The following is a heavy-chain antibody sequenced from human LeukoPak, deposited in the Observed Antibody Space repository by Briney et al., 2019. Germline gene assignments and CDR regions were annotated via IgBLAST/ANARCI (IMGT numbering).Heavy chain of an antibody. CDR3: ARESCSSTSCSTFDY. Sequence: PGGSLRLSCAASGFTFSSYWMSWVRQAQGKGLEWVANIKQDGSEKYYVDSVKGRFTISRDNAKNSLYLQMNSLRAEDTAVYYCARESCSSTSCSTFDYWGQGTLVTVSS. D-gene: IGHD2-2*01. J-gene: IGHJ4*02. CDR1: GFTFSSYW. V-gene: IGHV3-7*01. CDR2: IKQDGSEK.